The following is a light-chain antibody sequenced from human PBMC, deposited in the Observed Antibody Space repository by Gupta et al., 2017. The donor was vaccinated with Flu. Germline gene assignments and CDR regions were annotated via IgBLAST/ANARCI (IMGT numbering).Light chain of an antibody. V-gene: IGKV3-11*01. Sequence: ATLSLSPGERATLSCRARQSVDSSLAWYQQRPGQAPRLLIYDASNRDAGIPARFSGSGSGKDFTLTISSREPEEFARYYCQQRSLWPPWTFGQGTKVEIK. CDR1: QSVDSS. CDR2: DAS. CDR3: QQRSLWPPWT. J-gene: IGKJ1*01.